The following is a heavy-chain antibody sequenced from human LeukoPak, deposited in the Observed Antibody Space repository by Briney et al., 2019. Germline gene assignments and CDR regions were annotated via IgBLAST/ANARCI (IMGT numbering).Heavy chain of an antibody. CDR2: IFPTGGT. CDR1: GGSISTIDYS. J-gene: IGHJ4*02. D-gene: IGHD1-7*01. V-gene: IGHV4-30-2*01. Sequence: SQTLSLTCAVSGGSISTIDYSWSWVRRPPGKGLEWIGYIFPTGGTSYSPSLKSRVTISLDRSKNLFSMTLNSVTAADTAVYYCARMAGRTLDHWGQGTLVTVSS. CDR3: ARMAGRTLDH.